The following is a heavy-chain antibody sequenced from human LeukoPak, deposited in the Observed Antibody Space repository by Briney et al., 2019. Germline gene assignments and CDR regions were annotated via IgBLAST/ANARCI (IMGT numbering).Heavy chain of an antibody. CDR2: LSGSGVTT. J-gene: IGHJ4*02. V-gene: IGHV3-23*01. CDR3: AKDRGNTMVRGITAFDY. CDR1: GFTFSSYA. D-gene: IGHD3-10*01. Sequence: GGSLRLSCAASGFTFSSYAMSWVRQAPGKGLEWVSGLSGSGVTTYYADSVKGRFTISRDNSKNTLYLQMNSLRAEDTAVYYCAKDRGNTMVRGITAFDYWGQGTLVTVSS.